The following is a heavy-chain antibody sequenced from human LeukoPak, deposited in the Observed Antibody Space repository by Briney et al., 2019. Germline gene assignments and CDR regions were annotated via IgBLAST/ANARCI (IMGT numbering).Heavy chain of an antibody. CDR1: GFTFNGYW. Sequence: PGGSLRLSCAASGFTFNGYWMNWVRQAPGKGLEWVAIIWNVGNNKYYADSVKGRFTISRDNSKNTLYLQMDSLRAEDTGVYYCAKETSSSIGVAGTGNWFDPWGQGTLVTVSS. CDR2: IWNVGNNK. CDR3: AKETSSSIGVAGTGNWFDP. J-gene: IGHJ5*02. D-gene: IGHD6-19*01. V-gene: IGHV3-33*06.